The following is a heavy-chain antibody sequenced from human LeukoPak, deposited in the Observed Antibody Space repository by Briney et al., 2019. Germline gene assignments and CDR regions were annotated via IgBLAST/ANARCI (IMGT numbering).Heavy chain of an antibody. Sequence: SETLSLTCTVSGGSISSSSYYWGWIRQPPGKGLEWIGSIYYSGSTYYNPSLKSRVTISVDTSKNQFSLTLSSVTAAHTAVYYCARHWGYYDSSGYSFDYGGQGNRVTVSS. J-gene: IGHJ4*02. CDR1: GGSISSSSYY. D-gene: IGHD3-22*01. V-gene: IGHV4-39*01. CDR2: IYYSGST. CDR3: ARHWGYYDSSGYSFDY.